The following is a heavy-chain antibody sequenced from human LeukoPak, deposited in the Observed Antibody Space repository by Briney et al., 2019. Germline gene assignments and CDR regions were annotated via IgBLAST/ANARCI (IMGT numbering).Heavy chain of an antibody. CDR3: ARVSATSGDIDYDFWSGHYFFDH. D-gene: IGHD3-3*01. Sequence: ASVKVSCKASGYTFTNHQMHWVRQAPGHGLEWMGWINPNSGGTNYAQKFQGRVTMTTDMSITTAYMELTRLRSDDTAVYYCARVSATSGDIDYDFWSGHYFFDHWGQGTLVTVSS. V-gene: IGHV1-2*02. J-gene: IGHJ4*02. CDR2: INPNSGGT. CDR1: GYTFTNHQ.